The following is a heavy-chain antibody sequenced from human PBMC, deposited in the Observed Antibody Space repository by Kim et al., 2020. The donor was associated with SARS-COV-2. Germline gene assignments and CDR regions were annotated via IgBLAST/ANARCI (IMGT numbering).Heavy chain of an antibody. Sequence: GGSLRLSCAASGFTFSSYEMNWVRQAPGKGLEWVSHISSNGSTTYYADSVKGRFTISRDNAKNTLYLQMNSLRAEDTAVYYCAREDYDSSGYYLGPWGQGTLVTVSS. J-gene: IGHJ5*02. CDR3: AREDYDSSGYYLGP. V-gene: IGHV3-48*03. CDR1: GFTFSSYE. D-gene: IGHD3-22*01. CDR2: ISSNGSTT.